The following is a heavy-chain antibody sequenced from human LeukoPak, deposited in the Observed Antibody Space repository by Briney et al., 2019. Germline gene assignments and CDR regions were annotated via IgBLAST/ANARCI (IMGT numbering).Heavy chain of an antibody. V-gene: IGHV4-59*08. CDR1: GGSISSYY. CDR3: ARGRRNILTGYYKYYDY. J-gene: IGHJ4*02. D-gene: IGHD3-9*01. Sequence: SETLSLTCTVSGGSISSYYWSWIWQPPGKGLEWIGYIYYSGSTNYNPSLKSRVTISADTSKNQFSLKLSSVTAADTAVYYCARGRRNILTGYYKYYDYWGQGTLVTVSS. CDR2: IYYSGST.